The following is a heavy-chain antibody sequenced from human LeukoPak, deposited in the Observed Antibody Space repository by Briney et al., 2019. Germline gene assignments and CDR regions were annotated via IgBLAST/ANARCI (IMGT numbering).Heavy chain of an antibody. CDR1: GGSFSGYY. CDR3: ARGLEVVTATLDY. J-gene: IGHJ4*02. CDR2: INHSGST. D-gene: IGHD2-21*02. Sequence: PSETLSLTCAVYGGSFSGYYWSWIRQPPGKGLEWIGEINHSGSTNYNPPLKSRVTISVDTSKNQFSLKLSSVTAADTAVYYCARGLEVVTATLDYWGQGTLVTVSS. V-gene: IGHV4-34*01.